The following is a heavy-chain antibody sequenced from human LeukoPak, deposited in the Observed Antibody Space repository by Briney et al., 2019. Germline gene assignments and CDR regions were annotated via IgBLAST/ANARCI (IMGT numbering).Heavy chain of an antibody. CDR3: AREKESAGWFDP. Sequence: GGSLRLSCAASGFTFSSYTMNWVRQAPGKGLEWVSSISSSSSYLNYADSVKGRFTISRDNSKNTLYLQMNSLRAEDTAVYYCAREKESAGWFDPWGQGTLVTVSS. CDR1: GFTFSSYT. J-gene: IGHJ5*02. CDR2: ISSSSSYL. D-gene: IGHD2/OR15-2a*01. V-gene: IGHV3-21*04.